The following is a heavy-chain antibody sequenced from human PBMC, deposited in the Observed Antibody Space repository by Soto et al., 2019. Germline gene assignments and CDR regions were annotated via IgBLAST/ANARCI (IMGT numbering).Heavy chain of an antibody. Sequence: QVQLVQSGAEVKKPGASVKVSCRASGYTFTSYAIHWVRRAPGQGLEWMGWINAGNGNTKYSPEFQGRVTIIRDTSASTAFMELSSLTSEDTAVYYCARDPESTPYYYYGMDVWCQGTTVTVSS. CDR2: INAGNGNT. CDR1: GYTFTSYA. D-gene: IGHD3-10*01. CDR3: ARDPESTPYYYYGMDV. V-gene: IGHV1-3*01. J-gene: IGHJ6*02.